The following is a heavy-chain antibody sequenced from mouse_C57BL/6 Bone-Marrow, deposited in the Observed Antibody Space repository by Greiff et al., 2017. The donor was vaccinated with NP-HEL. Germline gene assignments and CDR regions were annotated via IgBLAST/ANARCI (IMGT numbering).Heavy chain of an antibody. V-gene: IGHV1-74*01. CDR2: IHPSDSDT. Sequence: QVQLQQPGAELVKPGASVKVSCKASGYTFTSYWMHWVKQRPGQGLEWIGRIHPSDSDTNYNPKFKGEATLTVDKSSSTAYMQLSSLTSEDSAVYYCAIYRPFYDGYYHYFDYWGQGTTLTVSS. J-gene: IGHJ2*01. D-gene: IGHD2-3*01. CDR1: GYTFTSYW. CDR3: AIYRPFYDGYYHYFDY.